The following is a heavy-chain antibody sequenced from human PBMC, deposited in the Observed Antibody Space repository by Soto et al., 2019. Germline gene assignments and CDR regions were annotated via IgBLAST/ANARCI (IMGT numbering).Heavy chain of an antibody. V-gene: IGHV4-4*02. Sequence: SETLSLTCAVSGGSISISNWCSCVRQPPGKGLEWIGEIYHSGSTNYNPSLKSRVTISVDKSKNQFSLKLSSVTAADTAVYYCARDQRKDSSSWYYYYYYYGMDVWGQGTTVTVSS. J-gene: IGHJ6*02. D-gene: IGHD6-13*01. CDR1: GGSISISNW. CDR3: ARDQRKDSSSWYYYYYYYGMDV. CDR2: IYHSGST.